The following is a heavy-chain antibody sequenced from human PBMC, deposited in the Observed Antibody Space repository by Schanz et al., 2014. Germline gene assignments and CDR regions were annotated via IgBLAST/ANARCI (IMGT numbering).Heavy chain of an antibody. J-gene: IGHJ6*02. CDR2: ISVYHGHT. CDR1: GYTFTSYG. V-gene: IGHV1-18*01. D-gene: IGHD3-10*01. Sequence: QVQLVQSGGEVKKPGASVKVSCKASGYTFTSYGITWVRQAPGQGLEWMGWISVYHGHTNYAEKVHGRVTMTTDTSTSTAYMELRSLISDDTAVYYCVRDAGWAFGDYHGMDVWGQGTSGTVSS. CDR3: VRDAGWAFGDYHGMDV.